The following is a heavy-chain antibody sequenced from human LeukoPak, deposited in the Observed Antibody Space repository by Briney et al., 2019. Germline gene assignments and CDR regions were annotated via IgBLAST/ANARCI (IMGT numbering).Heavy chain of an antibody. J-gene: IGHJ1*01. CDR1: GFTFTNYA. CDR2: ISARGVMT. CDR3: ARDLGDYYVSSGYCSQH. D-gene: IGHD3-22*01. Sequence: AGGSLRLSCAASGFTFTNYAMSWVRQAPGKGLEWVSSISARGVMTYYADSVKGRFTVSRNNSKNSMYMQITSLRAEDTAVYYCARDLGDYYVSSGYCSQHWGQGTLVTVS. V-gene: IGHV3-23*01.